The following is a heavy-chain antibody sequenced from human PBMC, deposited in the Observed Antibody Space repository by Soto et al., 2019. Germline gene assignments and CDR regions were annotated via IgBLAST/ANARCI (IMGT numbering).Heavy chain of an antibody. V-gene: IGHV1-69*02. Sequence: QVQLVQSGAEVKKPGSSVKVSCKDSGDTFSFYTINWVRQAPGLGLEWMGRDNAFISMSNYAQKLEGRVKMTADKSTSTAYMELRSLRSEDTAFYYGATCYGSGYRPFDYWGQGALVTVSS. J-gene: IGHJ4*02. CDR1: GDTFSFYT. D-gene: IGHD3-10*01. CDR3: ATCYGSGYRPFDY. CDR2: DNAFISMS.